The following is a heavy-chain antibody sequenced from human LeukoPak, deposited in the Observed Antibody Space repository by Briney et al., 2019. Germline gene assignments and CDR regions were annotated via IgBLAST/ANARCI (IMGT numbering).Heavy chain of an antibody. CDR3: GRIAINANNGMDV. J-gene: IGHJ6*01. CDR1: GFKYSDHY. Sequence: GGPLRFSCAASGFKYSDHYIDWPRQAPGKGLEGVGRSRYKASNYTTEYAASVEGRITISRDVAESSVDLQMNSLRAEDTAVYYCGRIAINANNGMDVGGQGTRVSVS. V-gene: IGHV3-72*01. D-gene: IGHD2-21*01. CDR2: SRYKASNYTT.